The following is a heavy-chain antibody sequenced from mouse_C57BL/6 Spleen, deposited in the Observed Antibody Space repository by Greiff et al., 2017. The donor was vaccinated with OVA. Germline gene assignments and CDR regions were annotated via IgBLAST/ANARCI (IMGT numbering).Heavy chain of an antibody. J-gene: IGHJ4*01. Sequence: QVHVKQPGTELVKPGASVKLSCKASGYTFTSYWMHWVKQRPGQGLEWIGNINPSNGGTNYNEKFKSKATLTVDKSSSTAYMQLSSLTSEDSAVYYCARVYGSSSYYAMDYWGQGTSVTVSS. CDR3: ARVYGSSSYYAMDY. D-gene: IGHD1-1*01. CDR1: GYTFTSYW. CDR2: INPSNGGT. V-gene: IGHV1-53*01.